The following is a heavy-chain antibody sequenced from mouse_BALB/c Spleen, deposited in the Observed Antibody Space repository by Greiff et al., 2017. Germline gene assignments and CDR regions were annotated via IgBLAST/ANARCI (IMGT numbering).Heavy chain of an antibody. J-gene: IGHJ3*01. D-gene: IGHD2-3*01. V-gene: IGHV5-6-5*01. CDR2: ISSGGST. CDR3: AIDYDGYYGWFAY. Sequence: EVMLVESGGGLVKPGGSLKLSCAASGFTFSSYAMSWVRQTPEKRLGWVASISSGGSTYYPDSVKGRFTISRDNARNILYLQMSSLRSEDTAMYYCAIDYDGYYGWFAYWGQGTLVTVSA. CDR1: GFTFSSYA.